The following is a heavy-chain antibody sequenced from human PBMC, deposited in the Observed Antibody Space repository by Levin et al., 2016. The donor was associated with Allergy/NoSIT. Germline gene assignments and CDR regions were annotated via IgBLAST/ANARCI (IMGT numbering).Heavy chain of an antibody. D-gene: IGHD3-22*01. Sequence: SETLSLTCAVYGGSFSGYYWSWIRQPPGKGLEWIGEINHSGSTNYNPSLKSRVTISVDTSKNQFSLKLSSVTAADTAVYYCARNQKWLLKIDYWGQGTLVTVSS. V-gene: IGHV4-34*01. CDR1: GGSFSGYY. CDR3: ARNQKWLLKIDY. J-gene: IGHJ4*02. CDR2: INHSGST.